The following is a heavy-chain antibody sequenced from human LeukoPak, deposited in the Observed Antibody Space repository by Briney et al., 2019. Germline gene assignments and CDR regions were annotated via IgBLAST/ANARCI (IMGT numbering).Heavy chain of an antibody. CDR2: ISGSGGTT. J-gene: IGHJ4*02. D-gene: IGHD4-23*01. V-gene: IGHV3-23*01. CDR1: GFTFSNFA. CDR3: AKDTTVVTPRALDY. Sequence: PGGSLRLSCAASGFTFSNFAMSWVRQAPGKGLECVSAISGSGGTTYHADSVKGRFTISRDNSKTTLYLQMNSLRAEDTAVYYCAKDTTVVTPRALDYWGQGSLVTVSS.